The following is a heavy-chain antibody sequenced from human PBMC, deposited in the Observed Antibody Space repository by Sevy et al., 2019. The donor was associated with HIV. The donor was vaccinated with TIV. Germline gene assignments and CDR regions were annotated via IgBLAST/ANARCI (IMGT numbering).Heavy chain of an antibody. D-gene: IGHD3-16*01. V-gene: IGHV3-30*14. Sequence: GGSLRLSCAASGFTFSDYSMHWVRQAPGKGLEWVXVISYDGRNNKYNVDSVKGRFTISRDNSKNTLFLQMNSLRAEDSAIYYCARDRGEILRSAXDXXGQGTLVTVSS. J-gene: IGHJ4*02. CDR1: GFTFSDYS. CDR2: ISYDGRNNK. CDR3: ARDRGEILRSAXDX.